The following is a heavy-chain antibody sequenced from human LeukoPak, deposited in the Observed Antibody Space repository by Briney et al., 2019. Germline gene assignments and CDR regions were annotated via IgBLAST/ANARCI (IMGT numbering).Heavy chain of an antibody. J-gene: IGHJ4*02. CDR2: IIPIFGTA. Sequence: ASVKVSCKASGGTFSSYAISWVRQAPGQGLEWMGGIIPIFGTANYAQKFQGRVTITADESTSTAYMDLSSLRSEDTAVYYCATTGIHILTGYQEGAFDYWGQGTLVTVSS. D-gene: IGHD3-9*01. V-gene: IGHV1-69*13. CDR3: ATTGIHILTGYQEGAFDY. CDR1: GGTFSSYA.